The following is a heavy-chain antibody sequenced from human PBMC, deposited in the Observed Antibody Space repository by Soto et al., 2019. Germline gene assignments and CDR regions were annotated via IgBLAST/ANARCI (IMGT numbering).Heavy chain of an antibody. V-gene: IGHV3-23*01. J-gene: IGHJ4*02. CDR3: AKDPADYGEFDY. CDR2: ISGSGGST. CDR1: GFTFSSYA. D-gene: IGHD4-17*01. Sequence: EVQLLESGGGLVQPGGSLRLSCAASGFTFSSYAMSWVRQAPGKGLEWVSAISGSGGSTYYADSVKGRFTISRDNAKNTLYLQMNSLRAEDTAVYYCAKDPADYGEFDYWGQGTLVTVSS.